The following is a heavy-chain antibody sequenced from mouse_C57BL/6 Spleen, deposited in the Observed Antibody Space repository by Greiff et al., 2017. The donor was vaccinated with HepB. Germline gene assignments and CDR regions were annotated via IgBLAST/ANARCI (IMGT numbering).Heavy chain of an antibody. J-gene: IGHJ3*01. CDR1: GFTFSSYA. V-gene: IGHV5-4*03. Sequence: DVMLVESGGGLVKPGGSLKLSCAASGFTFSSYAMSWVRQTPEKRLEWVATISDGGSYTYYPDNVKGRFTISRDNAKNNLYLQMSHLKSEDTAMYYCARGGSQLGDWFAYWGQGTLVTVSA. D-gene: IGHD3-1*01. CDR3: ARGGSQLGDWFAY. CDR2: ISDGGSYT.